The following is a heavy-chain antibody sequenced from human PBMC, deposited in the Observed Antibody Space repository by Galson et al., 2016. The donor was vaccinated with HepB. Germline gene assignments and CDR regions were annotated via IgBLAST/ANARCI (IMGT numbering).Heavy chain of an antibody. V-gene: IGHV3-9*01. CDR2: IWWNSGHT. D-gene: IGHD1-7*01. CDR1: GFTFNDYA. CDR3: AKVRTTLLDDQRKGWDSFDF. J-gene: IGHJ3*01. Sequence: SLRLSCAASGFTFNDYAMHWVRQAPGKGLEWVSGIWWNSGHTGYAASVRGRFTITRDITKSSLSLQMNSLRPEDTALYYCAKVRTTLLDDQRKGWDSFDFWGQGTVVTVSS.